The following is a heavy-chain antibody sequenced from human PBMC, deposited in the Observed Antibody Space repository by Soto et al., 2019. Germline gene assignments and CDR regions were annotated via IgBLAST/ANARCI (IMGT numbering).Heavy chain of an antibody. V-gene: IGHV1-18*01. CDR3: ARDLSAKSYYYDVGKFDP. Sequence: QVQLVQSGGEVKRPGASVKVSCQASGYTFTSYGINWVRQAPGQGLEWMGWISTYYGNTNYAQNLQGRVTMTIDTXTXTXXMELRSLRSDDTAVYYCARDLSAKSYYYDVGKFDPWGQGTLVTVSS. CDR1: GYTFTSYG. J-gene: IGHJ5*02. CDR2: ISTYYGNT. D-gene: IGHD3-22*01.